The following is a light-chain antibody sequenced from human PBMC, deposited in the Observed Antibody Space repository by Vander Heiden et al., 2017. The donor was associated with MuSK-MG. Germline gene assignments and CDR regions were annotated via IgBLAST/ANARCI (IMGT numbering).Light chain of an antibody. CDR1: QSISSY. Sequence: DIQMTHSPSSLSASVGDRVTITCRASQSISSYLNWYQQKPGKAPKLLIYAASSLQSGVPSRFSGSGSGTDFTLTISSLQPEDFATYYCQQSYSTPPTFGGGTKVEIK. V-gene: IGKV1-39*01. CDR3: QQSYSTPPT. CDR2: AAS. J-gene: IGKJ4*02.